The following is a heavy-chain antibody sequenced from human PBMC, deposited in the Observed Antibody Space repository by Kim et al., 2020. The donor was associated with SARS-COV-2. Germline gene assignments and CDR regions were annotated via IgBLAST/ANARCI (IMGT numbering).Heavy chain of an antibody. CDR3: AKEAVRLLWFGELLSHYYDGMDV. D-gene: IGHD3-10*01. CDR2: ISGSGGST. Sequence: GGSLRLSCAASGFTFSSYAMSWVRQAPGKGLEWVSAISGSGGSTYYADSVKGRFTISRDNSKNTLYLQMNSLRAEDTAVYYCAKEAVRLLWFGELLSHYYDGMDVWGQGTTVIVSS. J-gene: IGHJ6*02. V-gene: IGHV3-23*01. CDR1: GFTFSSYA.